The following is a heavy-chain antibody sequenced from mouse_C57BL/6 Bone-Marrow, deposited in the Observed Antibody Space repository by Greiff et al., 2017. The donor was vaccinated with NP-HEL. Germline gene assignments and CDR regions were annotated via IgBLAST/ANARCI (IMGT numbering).Heavy chain of an antibody. J-gene: IGHJ4*01. CDR1: GFTFTDYY. CDR3: ARSIYYEYAHEPFYAMDY. V-gene: IGHV7-3*01. Sequence: EVKVVESGGGLVQPGGSLSLSCAASGFTFTDYYMSWVRQPPGKALEWLVFIRNKANGYTTEYSASVKGRFTISRDNSQSILYLHMHALRAEDSATFYCARSIYYEYAHEPFYAMDYWGQGPSVTVSS. D-gene: IGHD2-4*01. CDR2: IRNKANGYTT.